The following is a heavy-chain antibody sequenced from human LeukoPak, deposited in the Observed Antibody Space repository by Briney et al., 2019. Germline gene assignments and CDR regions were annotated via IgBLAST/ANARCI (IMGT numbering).Heavy chain of an antibody. J-gene: IGHJ4*02. CDR3: ARQNSGYDPYSSGPCGY. CDR2: ISSSGSTI. Sequence: GGSLRLSCAASGFTFSSYEMNWVRQAPGKGLEWVSYISSSGSTIYYADSVKGRFTISRDNSKNTLYLQMNSLRAEDTAVYYCARQNSGYDPYSSGPCGYWGQGTLVTVSS. D-gene: IGHD5-12*01. V-gene: IGHV3-48*03. CDR1: GFTFSSYE.